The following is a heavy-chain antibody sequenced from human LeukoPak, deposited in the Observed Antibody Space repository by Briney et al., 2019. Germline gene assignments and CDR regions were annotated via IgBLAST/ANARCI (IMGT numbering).Heavy chain of an antibody. CDR2: IYYGGST. J-gene: IGHJ4*02. D-gene: IGHD6-6*01. V-gene: IGHV4-59*01. Sequence: PSETLSLTCTVPGGSIRSSYWSWIRKPPGKGLEWMGYIYYGGSTNYNPSLKSRVTISVDTSKNHFSLKLSSVTAADTAVYYCAKVWRYSSSSGLAFGYWGQGTLVTVSS. CDR3: AKVWRYSSSSGLAFGY. CDR1: GGSIRSSY.